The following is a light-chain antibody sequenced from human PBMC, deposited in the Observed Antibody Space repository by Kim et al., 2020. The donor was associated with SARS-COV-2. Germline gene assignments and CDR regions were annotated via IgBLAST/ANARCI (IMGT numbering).Light chain of an antibody. Sequence: SYELTPPPSVSVSPGQTASITCSGDKLGDKYACWYQQKPGQSPVLVIYQDSKRPSGIPERFSGSNSGNTATLTISGTQAMDEADYYCQAWDSSTGVVFGG. CDR3: QAWDSSTGVV. J-gene: IGLJ2*01. CDR2: QDS. V-gene: IGLV3-1*01. CDR1: KLGDKY.